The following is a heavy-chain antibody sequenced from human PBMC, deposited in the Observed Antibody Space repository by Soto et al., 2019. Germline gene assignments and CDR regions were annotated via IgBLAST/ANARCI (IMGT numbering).Heavy chain of an antibody. Sequence: SETLSLTCSVSGGSINSYYWSWIRQSPGKGLEWIGFVYYSGNTNYNPSLKSRVTMSVDTSKNQFSLKLSSVTAADTAVYYCARVRGYCSSTSCLNFDYWGQGTLVTVSS. CDR2: VYYSGNT. V-gene: IGHV4-59*01. J-gene: IGHJ4*02. CDR1: GGSINSYY. CDR3: ARVRGYCSSTSCLNFDY. D-gene: IGHD2-2*01.